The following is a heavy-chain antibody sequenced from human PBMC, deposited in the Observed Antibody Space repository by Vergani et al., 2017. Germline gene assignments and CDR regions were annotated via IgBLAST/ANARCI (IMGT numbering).Heavy chain of an antibody. CDR2: ISSSGSTI. J-gene: IGHJ6*02. CDR3: ARDQGAAARPGYYYYYGMDV. D-gene: IGHD6-13*01. V-gene: IGHV3-11*01. CDR1: GFTFSDYY. Sequence: VQLLESGGGLVQPGGSLRLSCAASGFTFSDYYMSWIRQAPGKGLEWVSYISSSGSTIYYADSVKGRFTISRDNAKNSLYLQMNSLRAEDTAVYYCARDQGAAARPGYYYYYGMDVWGQGTTVTVSS.